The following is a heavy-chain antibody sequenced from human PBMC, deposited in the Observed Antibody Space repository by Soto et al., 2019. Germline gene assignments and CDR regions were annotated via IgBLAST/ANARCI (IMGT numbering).Heavy chain of an antibody. CDR2: ISYDGSNK. CDR1: GFAFSSYA. Sequence: GGSLRLSCAASGFAFSSYAMHWVRQAPGKGLEWVAVISYDGSNKYYADSVKGRFTISRGNSKNTLYLQMNSLRAEDKAGYYCARGQIAAAGAGYYYYYGMDVWGQGTTVTVSS. D-gene: IGHD6-13*01. J-gene: IGHJ6*02. CDR3: ARGQIAAAGAGYYYYYGMDV. V-gene: IGHV3-30-3*01.